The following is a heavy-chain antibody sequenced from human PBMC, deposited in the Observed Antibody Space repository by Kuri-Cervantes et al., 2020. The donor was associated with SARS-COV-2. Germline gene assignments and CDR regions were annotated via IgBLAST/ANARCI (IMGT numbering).Heavy chain of an antibody. CDR2: IYHSGST. CDR1: GGSISSSNW. D-gene: IGHD3-16*01. V-gene: IGHV4-4*02. Sequence: GSLRLSCAVSGGSISSSNWWCWVRQPPGKGLEWIGEIYHSGSTNYNPSLKSRVTILVDKSKNQFSLKLSSVTAADTAVYYCARLSLGDVEIFAEDYYYYGMDVWGQGTTVTVSS. CDR3: ARLSLGDVEIFAEDYYYYGMDV. J-gene: IGHJ6*02.